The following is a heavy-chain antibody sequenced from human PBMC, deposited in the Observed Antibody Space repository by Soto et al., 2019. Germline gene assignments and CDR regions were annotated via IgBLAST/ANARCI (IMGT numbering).Heavy chain of an antibody. CDR1: GFTFSVSA. J-gene: IGHJ4*02. Sequence: EVQLVESGGGLVQTGGSLKLSCAASGFTFSVSAMHWVRQASGKGLEWVGRIRSKANNYATECSASVKGRFTISRDDSKNTAYLQMNSLKTEDTAVYYCTRYRTSAGEIFDYWGQGTLVTVSS. CDR3: TRYRTSAGEIFDY. D-gene: IGHD3-10*01. V-gene: IGHV3-73*01. CDR2: IRSKANNYAT.